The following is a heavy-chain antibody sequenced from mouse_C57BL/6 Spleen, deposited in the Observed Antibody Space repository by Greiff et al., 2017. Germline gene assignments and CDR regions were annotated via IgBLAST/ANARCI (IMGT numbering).Heavy chain of an antibody. J-gene: IGHJ2*01. Sequence: LQESGAELVKPGASVKISCKASGYAFSSYWMNWVKQRPGKGLEWIGQIYPGDGDTNYNGKFKGKATLTADKSSSTAYMQRSSLTSEDSAVYFCARAGSGNSDYWGQGTTLTVSS. V-gene: IGHV1-80*01. D-gene: IGHD1-3*01. CDR2: IYPGDGDT. CDR1: GYAFSSYW. CDR3: ARAGSGNSDY.